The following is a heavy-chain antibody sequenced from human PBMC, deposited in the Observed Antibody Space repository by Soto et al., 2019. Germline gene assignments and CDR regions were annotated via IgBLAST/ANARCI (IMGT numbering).Heavy chain of an antibody. V-gene: IGHV4-34*01. D-gene: IGHD6-13*01. J-gene: IGHJ6*02. CDR2: INHSGST. Sequence: PSETLSLTXAVYGGSFSGYYWSWIRQPPGNGLEWIGKINHSGSTNYNPSLKSRVTISVDTSKNQFSLKLSSVTAADTAVYYCARVRRRAGRQNYYYGMDVWGQGTTVTVSS. CDR1: GGSFSGYY. CDR3: ARVRRRAGRQNYYYGMDV.